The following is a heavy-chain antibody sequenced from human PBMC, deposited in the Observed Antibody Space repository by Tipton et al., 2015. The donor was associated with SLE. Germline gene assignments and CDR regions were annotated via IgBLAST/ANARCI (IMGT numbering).Heavy chain of an antibody. J-gene: IGHJ3*02. CDR2: IIPIFGSP. Sequence: QLVQSGAEVKKPGSSVKVSCKASGGTFISYDISWVRQAPGQGLEWMEGIIPIFGSPHYAQKFQGRVTITTDDSTRTAYMELGSLTSEDTAVYYCARDHGDGAYARLDGFDSWGQGTMVTVSS. CDR1: GGTFISYD. CDR3: ARDHGDGAYARLDGFDS. V-gene: IGHV1-69*01. D-gene: IGHD2-21*01.